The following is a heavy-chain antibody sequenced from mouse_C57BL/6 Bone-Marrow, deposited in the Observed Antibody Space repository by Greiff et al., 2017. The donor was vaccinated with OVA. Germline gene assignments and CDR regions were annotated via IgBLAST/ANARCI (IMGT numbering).Heavy chain of an antibody. V-gene: IGHV1-15*01. Sequence: QVQLKQSGAELVRPGASVTLSCKASGYTFTDYEMHWVKQTPVHGLEWIGAIDPETGGTAYNQKFKGKAILTADKSSSTAYMELRSLTSEDSAVYYCTRWGNPAWFAYWGQGTLVTVSA. CDR2: IDPETGGT. CDR1: GYTFTDYE. CDR3: TRWGNPAWFAY. J-gene: IGHJ3*01. D-gene: IGHD2-1*01.